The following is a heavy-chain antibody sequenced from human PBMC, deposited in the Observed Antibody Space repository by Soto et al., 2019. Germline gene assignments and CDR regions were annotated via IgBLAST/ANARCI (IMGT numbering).Heavy chain of an antibody. J-gene: IGHJ4*02. D-gene: IGHD1-26*01. CDR2: INHSGST. CDR1: GGSFSGFY. Sequence: QVQLQQWGAGLVKPSETLSLTCAVYGGSFSGFYWSWIRQPPGKGLEWIGEINHSGSTNYNPSLKSRVTISVDTSKNQFSLKLSSVTAADTAVYYCARAVGATSKERGFDYWGQGTLVTVSS. V-gene: IGHV4-34*01. CDR3: ARAVGATSKERGFDY.